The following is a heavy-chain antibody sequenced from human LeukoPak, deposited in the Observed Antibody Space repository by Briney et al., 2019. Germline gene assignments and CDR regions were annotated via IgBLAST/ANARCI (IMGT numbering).Heavy chain of an antibody. J-gene: IGHJ4*02. CDR2: IYYSGST. CDR3: ARGGSYDFWSGYYYDY. D-gene: IGHD3-3*01. CDR1: GGSISSGGYY. V-gene: IGHV4-31*03. Sequence: SETLSLTCTVSGGSISSGGYYWSWIRQHPGKGLEWIGYIYYSGSTYYNPSLKSRVTISVDTSKNQFSLKLSSVTAADTAVYYCARGGSYDFWSGYYYDYWGQGTLVTVSS.